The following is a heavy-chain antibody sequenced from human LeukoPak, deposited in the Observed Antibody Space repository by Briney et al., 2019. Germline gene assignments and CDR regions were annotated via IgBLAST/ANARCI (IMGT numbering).Heavy chain of an antibody. CDR1: GFTFSCYW. Sequence: QAGGSLRLSCAASGFTFSCYWMSWVRQAPGKGLEWVANIKQDGSEKYYVDSVKGRFTISRDNAKNSLYLQMNSLRAEDTAVYYCATFQYYGDGGGYWGQGTLVTVSS. CDR2: IKQDGSEK. CDR3: ATFQYYGDGGGY. D-gene: IGHD4-17*01. J-gene: IGHJ4*02. V-gene: IGHV3-7*01.